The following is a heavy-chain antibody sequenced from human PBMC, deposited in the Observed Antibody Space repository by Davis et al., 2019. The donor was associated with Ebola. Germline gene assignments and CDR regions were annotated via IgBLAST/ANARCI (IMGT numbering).Heavy chain of an antibody. CDR3: ARDALINTGGY. D-gene: IGHD2/OR15-2a*01. CDR1: GFTVSSNY. J-gene: IGHJ4*02. V-gene: IGHV3-23*01. Sequence: GGSLKLSCAASGFTVSSNYMSWVRQAPGKGLEWVSAISGSGGSTYYADSVKGRFTISRDNSKNSLYLQMNSLRAEDTAVYYCARDALINTGGYWGQGTLVTVSS. CDR2: ISGSGGST.